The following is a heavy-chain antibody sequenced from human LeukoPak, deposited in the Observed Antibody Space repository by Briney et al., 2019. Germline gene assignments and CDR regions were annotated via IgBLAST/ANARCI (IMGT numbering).Heavy chain of an antibody. J-gene: IGHJ4*02. Sequence: GASVKVSCKASGYTFTGYYMHWVRQAPGQGLEWMGWINPNSGGTNYAQKFQGRVTMTRDTSISTAYMELSRLRSDDTAVYYCARQPAAGSSCPGYWGQGTLVTVSS. CDR3: ARQPAAGSSCPGY. D-gene: IGHD6-13*01. CDR1: GYTFTGYY. V-gene: IGHV1-2*02. CDR2: INPNSGGT.